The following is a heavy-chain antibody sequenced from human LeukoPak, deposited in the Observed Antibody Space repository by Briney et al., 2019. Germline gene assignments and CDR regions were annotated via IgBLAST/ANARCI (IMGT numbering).Heavy chain of an antibody. D-gene: IGHD3-9*01. J-gene: IGHJ4*02. CDR1: GFTFSSYG. CDR3: AKPLYDILTGPFDY. V-gene: IGHV3-23*01. Sequence: GGSLRLSCAASGFTFSSYGMSWVRQAPGKGLEWVSAISGSGGSTYYADSVKGRFTISRDNSKNTLYLQMNSLRAEDTAVYYCAKPLYDILTGPFDYWGQGTLVTVSS. CDR2: ISGSGGST.